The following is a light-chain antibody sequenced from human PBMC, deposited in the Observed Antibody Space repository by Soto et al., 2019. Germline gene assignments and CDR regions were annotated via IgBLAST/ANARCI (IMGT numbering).Light chain of an antibody. CDR3: QTWGTGIHVV. V-gene: IGLV4-69*01. CDR2: LNSDGIH. Sequence: QSVLTQSPSASASLGASVKLTCTLRSGHSSYAIAWHQQQPEKGPRFLMKLNSDGIHIKGDGIPDRFSGSSSGAERYLTISSLQSEDEADYYCQTWGTGIHVVFGGGTKGTVL. J-gene: IGLJ2*01. CDR1: SGHSSYA.